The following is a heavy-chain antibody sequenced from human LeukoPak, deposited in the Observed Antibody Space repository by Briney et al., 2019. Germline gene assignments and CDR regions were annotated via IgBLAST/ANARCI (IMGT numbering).Heavy chain of an antibody. CDR3: ARDKIMGASLFDY. V-gene: IGHV3-7*01. D-gene: IGHD3-16*01. CDR2: IKQDGSEK. Sequence: GGSLRLSCAVSGFTFSSYWMSWVRQAPGKGLEWVANIKQDGSEKYYVDSVKGRFTISRDNAKNSLYLQMNSLRAEDTAAYYCARDKIMGASLFDYWGQGSLVTVSS. CDR1: GFTFSSYW. J-gene: IGHJ4*02.